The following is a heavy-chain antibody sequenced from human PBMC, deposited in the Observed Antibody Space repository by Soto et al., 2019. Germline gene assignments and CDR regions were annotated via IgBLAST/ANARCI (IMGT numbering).Heavy chain of an antibody. CDR3: ARDSRTAFDI. CDR2: ISSSSSYI. J-gene: IGHJ3*02. V-gene: IGHV3-21*01. Sequence: GGSLRLSCAASGFTFSSYSMNLVRQAPGKGLEWVSSISSSSSYIYYADSVKGRFTISRDNAKNSLYLQMNSLRAEDTAVYYCARDSRTAFDIWGQGTMVTVSS. CDR1: GFTFSSYS.